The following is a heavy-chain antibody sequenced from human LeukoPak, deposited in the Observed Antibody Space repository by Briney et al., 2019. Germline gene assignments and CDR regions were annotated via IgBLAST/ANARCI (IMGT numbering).Heavy chain of an antibody. J-gene: IGHJ6*02. D-gene: IGHD6-13*01. Sequence: ASVKLSCKPSGYPFTSYDINWARQATGPRLEWMAWMNPNSGNTGYAQKFQGRVTMTRNTSISTAYMELSSLRSEDTAVYYCARSTDRSSSWDPTLTDGMDVWGQGTTVTVFS. CDR1: GYPFTSYD. V-gene: IGHV1-8*01. CDR3: ARSTDRSSSWDPTLTDGMDV. CDR2: MNPNSGNT.